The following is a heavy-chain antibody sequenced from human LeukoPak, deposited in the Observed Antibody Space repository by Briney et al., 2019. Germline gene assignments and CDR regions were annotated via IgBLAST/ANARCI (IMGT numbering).Heavy chain of an antibody. CDR2: IYTSGST. J-gene: IGHJ6*03. CDR3: ARAEGGYSYGYNYYYMDV. V-gene: IGHV4-4*07. D-gene: IGHD5-18*01. Sequence: PSETLSLTCTVSGGSISSYYWSWTRQPAGKGLEWIGRIYTSGSTNYNPSLKSRVTMSVDTSKNQFSLKLSSVTAADTAVYYCARAEGGYSYGYNYYYMDVWGKGTTVTVSS. CDR1: GGSISSYY.